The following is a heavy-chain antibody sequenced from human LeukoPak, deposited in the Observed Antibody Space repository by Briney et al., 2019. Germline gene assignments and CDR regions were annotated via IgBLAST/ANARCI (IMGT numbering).Heavy chain of an antibody. CDR1: GGTFSSYA. V-gene: IGHV1-69*13. D-gene: IGHD3-10*01. J-gene: IGHJ6*02. CDR2: IIPIFGTA. CDR3: ARGTMVRGVILYYYGMDV. Sequence: ASVKVSCKASGGTFSSYAISWVRQAPGQGLEWMGGIIPIFGTANYAQKFQGRVTITADESTSTAYMELSSLRSEDTAVYYCARGTMVRGVILYYYGMDVWGQGTTVTVSS.